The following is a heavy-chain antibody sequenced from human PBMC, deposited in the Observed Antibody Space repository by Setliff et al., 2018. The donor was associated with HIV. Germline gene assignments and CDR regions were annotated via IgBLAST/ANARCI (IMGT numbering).Heavy chain of an antibody. D-gene: IGHD6-19*01. CDR2: INHSGST. CDR1: GRSFSGYY. V-gene: IGHV4-34*01. J-gene: IGHJ4*02. Sequence: SETLSLTCAVYGRSFSGYYWSWIRQPPGKGLEWIGEINHSGSTNYNPSLKSRVTISGDTSKNQFSLKLTSVTAADTAVYYCARLRQWLAFFDSWGQGTLVTVSS. CDR3: ARLRQWLAFFDS.